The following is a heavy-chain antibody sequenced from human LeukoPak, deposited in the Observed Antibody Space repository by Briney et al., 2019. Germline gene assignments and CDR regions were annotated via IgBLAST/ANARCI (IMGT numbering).Heavy chain of an antibody. V-gene: IGHV1-69*02. CDR1: GGTFSSYT. J-gene: IGHJ4*02. D-gene: IGHD6-19*01. Sequence: ASVKVSCKASGGTFSSYTISWVRQAPGQGLEWMGRIIPILGIANYAQKFQGRVTITADKSTSTAYMELSSLRSEDTAVYYCASRRAGWGVAVDYWGQGTLVTVSS. CDR3: ASRRAGWGVAVDY. CDR2: IIPILGIA.